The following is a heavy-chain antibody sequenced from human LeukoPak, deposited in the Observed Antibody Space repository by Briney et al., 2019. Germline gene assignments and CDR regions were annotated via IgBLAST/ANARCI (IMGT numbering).Heavy chain of an antibody. CDR1: GYTFTSYY. V-gene: IGHV1-2*02. CDR3: AREIVGATSFNYYFDY. J-gene: IGHJ4*02. CDR2: INPNSGGT. Sequence: ASVKVSCKASGYTFTSYYMHWVRQAPGQGLEWMGWINPNSGGTNYAQKFQGRVTMTRDTSISTAYMELSRLRSDDTAVYYCAREIVGATSFNYYFDYWGQGTLVTVSS. D-gene: IGHD1-26*01.